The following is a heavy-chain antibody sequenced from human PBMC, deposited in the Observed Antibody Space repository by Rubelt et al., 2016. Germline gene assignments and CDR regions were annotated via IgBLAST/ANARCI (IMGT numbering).Heavy chain of an antibody. V-gene: IGHV1-2*02. CDR3: ATHAGDYDLWSGYAYYGIDV. J-gene: IGHJ6*02. D-gene: IGHD3/OR15-3a*01. CDR2: INPNTGVT. CDR1: GYRFTGYY. Sequence: QVQLVQSGAEVKKPGASVKVSCEASGYRFTGYYIHWVRQAPGQGFEWMGWINPNTGVTRFAQKFQDRVTLTRDTDTSTAYMELKKLRSDDTAMYYCATHAGDYDLWSGYAYYGIDVWGQGTAVTVSS.